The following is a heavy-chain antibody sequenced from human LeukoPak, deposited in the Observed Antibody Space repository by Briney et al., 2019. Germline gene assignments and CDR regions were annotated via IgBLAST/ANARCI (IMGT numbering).Heavy chain of an antibody. CDR1: GFTFSSYS. CDR2: ISSSSSYI. J-gene: IGHJ4*02. CDR3: ARDIAAAGYFDY. D-gene: IGHD6-13*01. V-gene: IGHV3-21*01. Sequence: PGGSLRRSCAASGFTFSSYSMNWLRQAPGKGLEWVSSISSSSSYIYYADSVKGRFTISRDNAKNSLYLQMNSLRAEDTAVYSCARDIAAAGYFDYWGQGNLVTVSS.